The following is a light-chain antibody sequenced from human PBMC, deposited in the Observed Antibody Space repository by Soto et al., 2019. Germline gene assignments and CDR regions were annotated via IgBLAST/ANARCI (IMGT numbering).Light chain of an antibody. Sequence: DIQMTQSPSSLSASVGDRVTITCQASQDISNYLNWYQQKPGKAPKLLIYDASNLETGVPSRFSGSGYGTDFTFTISSLQPEDIATYYCQQYDNLPRTTFGGGTKVEIK. CDR3: QQYDNLPRTT. J-gene: IGKJ4*01. CDR1: QDISNY. V-gene: IGKV1-33*01. CDR2: DAS.